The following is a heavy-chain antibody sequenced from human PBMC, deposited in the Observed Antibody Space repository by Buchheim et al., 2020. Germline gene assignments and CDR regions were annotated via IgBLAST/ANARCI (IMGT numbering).Heavy chain of an antibody. V-gene: IGHV3-7*03. CDR1: GFTFSSYW. Sequence: EVQLVESGGGLVQPGGSLRLSCAASGFTFSSYWMSWVRQAPGKGLEWVANINRDGSEKYYVDSVKGRFTISRDNAKNSLYLQMNSLRAEDTAMYYCARVKDPIAAAGRYFDYWGRGTL. CDR2: INRDGSEK. D-gene: IGHD6-13*01. CDR3: ARVKDPIAAAGRYFDY. J-gene: IGHJ4*02.